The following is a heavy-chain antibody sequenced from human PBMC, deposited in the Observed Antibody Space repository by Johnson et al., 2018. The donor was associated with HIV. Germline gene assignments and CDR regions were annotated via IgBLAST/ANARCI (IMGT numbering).Heavy chain of an antibody. CDR3: GVLWFREWVAFDI. D-gene: IGHD3-10*01. J-gene: IGHJ3*02. CDR2: IWYDGSNK. Sequence: QVQLVDSGGGVVQPGKSLRLSCVASGFTFSTYVLHWVRQAPGKGLEWVAVIWYDGSNKYYADSVKGRFTISRDNSKTTLYLQMNSLRAEDTAVYYCGVLWFREWVAFDIWG. V-gene: IGHV3-33*08. CDR1: GFTFSTYV.